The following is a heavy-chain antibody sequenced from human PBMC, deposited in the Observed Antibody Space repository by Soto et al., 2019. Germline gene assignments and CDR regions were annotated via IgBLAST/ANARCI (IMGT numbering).Heavy chain of an antibody. D-gene: IGHD1-7*01. CDR2: ISSSGSFV. J-gene: IGHJ5*01. CDR1: GLTFSSDS. CDR3: ARDPPSGTTLDWFDS. V-gene: IGHV3-21*01. Sequence: LRLSCAVSGLTFSSDSMGWVRQAPGKGLEWVASISSSGSFVNYADSVKGRFTISRDNAKNSLYLQMRSLKDEDTAVYYCARDPPSGTTLDWFDSWGQGTLVTVSS.